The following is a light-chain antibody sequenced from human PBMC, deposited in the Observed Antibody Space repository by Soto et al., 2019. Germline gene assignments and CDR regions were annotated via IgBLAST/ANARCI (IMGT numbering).Light chain of an antibody. J-gene: IGKJ1*01. CDR3: QQYYSYPWT. V-gene: IGKV1-8*01. CDR2: AAS. CDR1: QGISSY. Sequence: IQMTQSPSSFSASTGDRVTMTCRASQGISSYLAWYQRKPGKAPKLLIYAASTLQSGVPSRFSGSGSGTDFTLTISCLQSEDFATYYCQQYYSYPWTFGQGTKVDI.